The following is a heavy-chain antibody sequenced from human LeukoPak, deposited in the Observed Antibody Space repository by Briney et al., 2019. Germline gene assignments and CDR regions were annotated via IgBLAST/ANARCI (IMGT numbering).Heavy chain of an antibody. CDR1: GGSSSDYY. J-gene: IGHJ5*02. CDR2: INHSGST. D-gene: IGHD2-2*02. V-gene: IGHV4-34*01. Sequence: SEALSLTCAVYGGSSSDYYWSWIRQPPGKGLEWIGEINHSGSTNYNPSLKNRVTISVDTSKNQFSLKLSSVTAADTAVYYCASGQVRYPSWGQGTLVTVSS. CDR3: ASGQVRYPS.